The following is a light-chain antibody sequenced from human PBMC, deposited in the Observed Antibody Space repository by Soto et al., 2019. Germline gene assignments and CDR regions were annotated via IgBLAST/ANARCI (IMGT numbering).Light chain of an antibody. V-gene: IGKV3-15*01. J-gene: IGKJ4*01. CDR2: GAS. CDR1: QSVNIN. Sequence: EIVMTQSRATQSGSPAESATLSCRASQSVNINLAWYQQKPGQAPRLLIYGASTRATGIPARFSGSGSGTEFTLAISSLQSEDFAVYYCQQYNDWPLTFGGGTKVDIK. CDR3: QQYNDWPLT.